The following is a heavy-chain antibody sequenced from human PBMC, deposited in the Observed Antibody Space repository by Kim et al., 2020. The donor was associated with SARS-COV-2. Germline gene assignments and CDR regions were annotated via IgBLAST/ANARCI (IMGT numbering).Heavy chain of an antibody. Sequence: GGSLRLSCVGSGFRLSFYAMNWVRQAPGKGLEWVSGISASGGKSYYADSVKGRFAISRDNSNDTQYLLMNSLRVEDTAIYYCAKDRRNYGSGMGAMDVWG. D-gene: IGHD3-10*01. CDR2: ISASGGKS. CDR3: AKDRRNYGSGMGAMDV. J-gene: IGHJ6*01. V-gene: IGHV3-23*01. CDR1: GFRLSFYA.